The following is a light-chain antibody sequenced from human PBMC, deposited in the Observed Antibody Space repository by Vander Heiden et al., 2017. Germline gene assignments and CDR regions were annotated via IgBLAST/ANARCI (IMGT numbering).Light chain of an antibody. CDR1: QSVSSY. J-gene: IGKJ1*01. CDR2: EAS. CDR3: KQRSNSLWT. V-gene: IGKV3-11*01. Sequence: DIVLTQSPPTLSVSPGERATLSCISSQSVSSYLAWYQQKPGQAPRLLIYEASNRATGIPARFSGSGSGTDFTLTISSLEAEDFAVYYCKQRSNSLWTFGQGTKVEIK.